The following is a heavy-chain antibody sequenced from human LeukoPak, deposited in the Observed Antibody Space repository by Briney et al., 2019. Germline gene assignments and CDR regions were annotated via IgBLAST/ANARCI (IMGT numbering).Heavy chain of an antibody. J-gene: IGHJ4*02. CDR2: IRYDGSNK. Sequence: PGGSLRLSCAASGFTFSSYGMHWARQAPGKGLEWVSFIRYDGSNKYYAESVKGRFTISRDNSKTTLYLQMNSLRAEDTAVYYCAKDRGGLIAARPVFDYWGQGTLVTVSS. V-gene: IGHV3-30*02. CDR1: GFTFSSYG. D-gene: IGHD6-6*01. CDR3: AKDRGGLIAARPVFDY.